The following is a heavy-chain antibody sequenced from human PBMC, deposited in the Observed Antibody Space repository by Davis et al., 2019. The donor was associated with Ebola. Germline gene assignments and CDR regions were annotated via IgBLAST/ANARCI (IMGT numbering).Heavy chain of an antibody. D-gene: IGHD3-22*01. V-gene: IGHV4-30-4*01. CDR3: ARGTGSGYYRRPPHFDY. CDR1: GGSISTGDFY. J-gene: IGHJ4*02. Sequence: MPSETLSLTCTVSGGSISTGDFYWSWIRQPPGKGLEWIGYIYYSGSTYYNPSLKSRVTISADTSKNQFSLKLTSVTAADTAVYYCARGTGSGYYRRPPHFDYWGQGTLVTVSS. CDR2: IYYSGST.